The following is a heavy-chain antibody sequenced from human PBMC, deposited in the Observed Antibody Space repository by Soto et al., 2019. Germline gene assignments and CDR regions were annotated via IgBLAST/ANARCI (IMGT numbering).Heavy chain of an antibody. CDR3: ARISVYYDSSGYPFDY. CDR1: GDSISSGGYY. D-gene: IGHD3-22*01. J-gene: IGHJ4*02. CDR2: IYYSGST. V-gene: IGHV4-31*03. Sequence: SETLSLTCTVSGDSISSGGYYWSWIRQHPGKGLEWIGYIYYSGSTYYNPSLKSRVTISVDTSKNQFSLKLSSVTAADTAVYYCARISVYYDSSGYPFDYWGQGTLVTVSS.